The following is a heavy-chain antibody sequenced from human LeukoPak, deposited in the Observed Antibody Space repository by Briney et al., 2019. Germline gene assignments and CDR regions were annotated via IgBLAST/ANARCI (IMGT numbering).Heavy chain of an antibody. CDR1: GGTFSSYA. CDR3: AIIILPPGIAAAGTDY. CDR2: IIPILGIA. J-gene: IGHJ4*02. V-gene: IGHV1-69*04. D-gene: IGHD6-13*01. Sequence: SVKVSCKASGGTFSSYAISWVRQAPGQGLEWMGRIIPILGIANYAQKFQGRVTITADKSTSTAYMELSSLRSEDTAVYYCAIIILPPGIAAAGTDYWGQGTLVTVSS.